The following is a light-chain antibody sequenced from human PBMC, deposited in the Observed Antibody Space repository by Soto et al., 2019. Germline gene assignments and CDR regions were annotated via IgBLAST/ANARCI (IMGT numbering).Light chain of an antibody. CDR3: QQYNNWPPST. Sequence: DIQMTQSPSTLSASIGERVTXXXXXSESIRTWLAWYQXXPGKAXXFXXYDASTRATGIPARFSGSGSGTEFTLTISSLQSEDFAVYYCQQYNNWPPSTFGQGTKVDIK. CDR1: ESIRTW. CDR2: DAS. J-gene: IGKJ1*01. V-gene: IGKV1-5*01.